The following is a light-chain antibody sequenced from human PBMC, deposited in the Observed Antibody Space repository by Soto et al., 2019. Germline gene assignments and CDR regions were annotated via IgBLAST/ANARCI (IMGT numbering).Light chain of an antibody. CDR3: QQYNSYSYT. CDR2: KAS. Sequence: DIQMTQSHSPLSASVGDRVTITCRASQSISSWLAWYQQKPAKAPKLLIYKASTLEGGVLSRFSGSGSCTEFTLTISSMQPDDFATYYCQQYNSYSYTFGQGTKLEIK. V-gene: IGKV1-5*03. CDR1: QSISSW. J-gene: IGKJ2*01.